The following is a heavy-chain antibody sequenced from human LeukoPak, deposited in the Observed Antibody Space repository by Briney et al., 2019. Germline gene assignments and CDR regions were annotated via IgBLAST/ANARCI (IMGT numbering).Heavy chain of an antibody. D-gene: IGHD3-22*01. Sequence: SETLSLTCTVSGGSISSYYWSWIRQPPGKGLEWIGYIYYSGSTNYNPSLKSRVTISVDTSKNQFSLKLSSVTAADTAVYYCARGGDYYDSSGYYHPFDYWGQGTLVTVSS. CDR1: GGSISSYY. V-gene: IGHV4-59*01. J-gene: IGHJ4*02. CDR3: ARGGDYYDSSGYYHPFDY. CDR2: IYYSGST.